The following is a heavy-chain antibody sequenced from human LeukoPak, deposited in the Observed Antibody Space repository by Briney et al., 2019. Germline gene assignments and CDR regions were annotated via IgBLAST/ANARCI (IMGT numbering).Heavy chain of an antibody. V-gene: IGHV4-4*07. CDR1: GGSISSYY. J-gene: IGHJ3*02. D-gene: IGHD3-22*01. Sequence: AETLSLTCTVSGGSISSYYWSWIRQPAGKGLEWIGRIYTSGSTNYNPSLKSRVTMSVDTSKNQFSLKLSSVTAADTAVYYCARDCLYDSSGYDAFDIWGQGTMVTVSS. CDR3: ARDCLYDSSGYDAFDI. CDR2: IYTSGST.